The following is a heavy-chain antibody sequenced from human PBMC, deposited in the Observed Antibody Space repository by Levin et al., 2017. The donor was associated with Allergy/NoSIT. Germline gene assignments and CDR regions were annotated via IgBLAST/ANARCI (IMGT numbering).Heavy chain of an antibody. J-gene: IGHJ4*02. CDR3: AGASTVTTPFDS. CDR2: IYPGDSDT. D-gene: IGHD4-17*01. Sequence: GGSLRLSCKGSGYSFTSYWIGWVRQMPGKGLEWMGIIYPGDSDTRYSPSFQGQVTISADKSISTAYLQWSSLKASDTAVYYCAGASTVTTPFDSWGQGTLVTVSS. V-gene: IGHV5-51*01. CDR1: GYSFTSYW.